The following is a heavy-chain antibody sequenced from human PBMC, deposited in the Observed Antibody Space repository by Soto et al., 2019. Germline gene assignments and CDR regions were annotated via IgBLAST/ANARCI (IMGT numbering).Heavy chain of an antibody. Sequence: GGSLRLSCAASGFTFSSNGMSWVRQAPGKGLEWVSAISGGSGRTKYADSVKGRFTVSRDNSKNTMYLQMNSLRAEDTAIYYCARSYDFWSGYYDYWGQGTLVTVSS. CDR3: ARSYDFWSGYYDY. CDR2: ISGGSGRT. V-gene: IGHV3-23*01. J-gene: IGHJ4*02. D-gene: IGHD3-3*01. CDR1: GFTFSSNG.